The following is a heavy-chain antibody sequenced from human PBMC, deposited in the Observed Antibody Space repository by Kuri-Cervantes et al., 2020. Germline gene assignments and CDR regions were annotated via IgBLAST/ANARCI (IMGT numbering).Heavy chain of an antibody. CDR2: MNPNSGNS. CDR1: GYTFTSYD. J-gene: IGHJ5*02. Sequence: ASVKVSCKASGYTFTSYDINWMRQATGQGLEWMGWMNPNSGNSGYAQKFQGRVTMTRNTSISTAYMELSSLRSEDTAVYYFAREYRDYGPAWFDPWGQGTLVTVSS. V-gene: IGHV1-8*01. CDR3: AREYRDYGPAWFDP. D-gene: IGHD4-17*01.